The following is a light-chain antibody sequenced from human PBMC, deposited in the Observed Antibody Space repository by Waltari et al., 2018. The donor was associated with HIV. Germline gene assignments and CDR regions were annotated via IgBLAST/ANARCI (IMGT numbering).Light chain of an antibody. CDR2: LGS. CDR3: MQALQTPPT. CDR1: QSLLHSNGYNF. Sequence: IVMTQSPLSVPVTPVEPASISCSSSQSLLHSNGYNFLDWYLQKPGQSPQLLIYLGSNRASGVPDRFSGSGSGTDFTLNISRMEAEDVGVYYCMQALQTPPTFGQGTKLEIK. V-gene: IGKV2-28*01. J-gene: IGKJ2*01.